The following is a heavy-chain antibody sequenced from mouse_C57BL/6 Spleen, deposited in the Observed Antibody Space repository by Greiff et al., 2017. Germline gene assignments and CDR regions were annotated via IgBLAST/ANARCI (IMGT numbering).Heavy chain of an antibody. J-gene: IGHJ2*01. D-gene: IGHD4-1*01. V-gene: IGHV1-82*01. CDR3: ARELGVYFDY. CDR2: IYPGDGDT. CDR1: GYAFSSSW. Sequence: QVQLKQSGPELVKPGASVKISCKASGYAFSSSWMNWVKQRPGKGLEWIGRIYPGDGDTNYNGKFKGKATLTADKSSSTAYMQLSSLTSEDSAVYFCARELGVYFDYWGQGTTRTVSS.